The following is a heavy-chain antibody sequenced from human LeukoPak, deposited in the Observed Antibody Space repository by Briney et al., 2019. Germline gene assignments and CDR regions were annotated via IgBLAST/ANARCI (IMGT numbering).Heavy chain of an antibody. V-gene: IGHV3-23*01. J-gene: IGHJ4*02. D-gene: IGHD3-10*02. CDR1: GFSFKDYA. Sequence: GGSLRLSCATSGFSFKDYAMTWVRQAPGQGLDWVSSITAKTSSAYYADSVRGRFTVSRDNSKNTLVLQMNSLRAEATATYYCTKDGGLLLTSDYVWGPDYWGQGTLVAVSS. CDR3: TKDGGLLLTSDYVWGPDY. CDR2: ITAKTSSA.